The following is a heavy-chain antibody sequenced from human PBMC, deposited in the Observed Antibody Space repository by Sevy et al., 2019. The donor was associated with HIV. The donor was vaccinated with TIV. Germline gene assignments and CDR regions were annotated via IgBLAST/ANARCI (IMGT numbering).Heavy chain of an antibody. J-gene: IGHJ4*02. CDR3: AKANLVVGASGVDY. D-gene: IGHD1-26*01. CDR2: ISGSGRST. Sequence: GGSLRLSCAASGFTFSSYAMSWVRQAPGKGLEWVSAISGSGRSTYYADSVKGRFTISRDNSKNTLYLQMNSLRAEDTAVYYCAKANLVVGASGVDYWGQGTLVTVSS. V-gene: IGHV3-23*01. CDR1: GFTFSSYA.